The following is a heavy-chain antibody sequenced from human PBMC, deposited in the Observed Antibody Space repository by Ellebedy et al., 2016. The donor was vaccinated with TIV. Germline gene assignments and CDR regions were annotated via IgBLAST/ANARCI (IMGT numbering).Heavy chain of an antibody. J-gene: IGHJ4*02. V-gene: IGHV3-33*05. D-gene: IGHD3-22*01. CDR2: LSYDGSNT. CDR1: GFTFTNYG. Sequence: GGSLRLSXAASGFTFTNYGMHWVRQAPGKRLEWVAVLSYDGSNTDYTDSVKGRFTISRDTSKNTQSLQMNSLRAEDTAVYYCARDVWAEDRSGYLDWGQGTLVTVSS. CDR3: ARDVWAEDRSGYLD.